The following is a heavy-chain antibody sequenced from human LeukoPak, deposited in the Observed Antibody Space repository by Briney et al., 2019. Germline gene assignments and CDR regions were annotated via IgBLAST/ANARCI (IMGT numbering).Heavy chain of an antibody. CDR2: ISSSGSTI. Sequence: PGGSLRLSCAASGFTFSDYYMSWIRQAPGKGLEWVSYISSSGSTIYYADSVKGRFTISRDNAKNSLYLQMNSLRAEDTAVYYCAREHYYYGSGSYYHPYYYYYYMDVWGKGTTVTISS. V-gene: IGHV3-11*01. J-gene: IGHJ6*03. D-gene: IGHD3-10*01. CDR1: GFTFSDYY. CDR3: AREHYYYGSGSYYHPYYYYYYMDV.